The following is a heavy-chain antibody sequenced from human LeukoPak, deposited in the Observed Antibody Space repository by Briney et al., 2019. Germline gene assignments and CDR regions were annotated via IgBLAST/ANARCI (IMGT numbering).Heavy chain of an antibody. J-gene: IGHJ6*03. CDR2: FDPEDGET. CDR1: GYTLTELS. Sequence: GASVKVSCKVSGYTLTELSMHWVRQAPGKGLEWMGGFDPEDGETIYAQKFQGRVTMTEDTSTDTAYMELSSLRSEDTAVHYCATGAQSEDPYYYYYMDVWGKGTTVTVSS. CDR3: ATGAQSEDPYYYYYMDV. D-gene: IGHD1-14*01. V-gene: IGHV1-24*01.